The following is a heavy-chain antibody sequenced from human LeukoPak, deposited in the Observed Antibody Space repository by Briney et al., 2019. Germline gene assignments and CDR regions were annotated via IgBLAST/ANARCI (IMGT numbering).Heavy chain of an antibody. CDR1: GYTFTSYD. D-gene: IGHD3-9*01. Sequence: ASVKVSCKASGYTFTSYDINWVRQATGQGLEWMGWMNPNSGNTGYAQKFQGRVTMTRNTSISTAYMELSSLRSEDTAVYYCARAAKLYDILTGDYYYYGMDVWGQGTTVTVSS. V-gene: IGHV1-8*01. J-gene: IGHJ6*02. CDR3: ARAAKLYDILTGDYYYYGMDV. CDR2: MNPNSGNT.